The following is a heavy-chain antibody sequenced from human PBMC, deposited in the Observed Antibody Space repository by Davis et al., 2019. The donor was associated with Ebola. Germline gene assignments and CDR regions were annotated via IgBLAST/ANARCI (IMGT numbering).Heavy chain of an antibody. CDR1: GYTFIAYF. CDR3: ARESPPTFWFDP. D-gene: IGHD2/OR15-2a*01. CDR2: INPTSGDI. Sequence: ASVKVSCKASGYTFIAYFVHWVRQAPGQGPEYMGMINPTSGDIIYAQKFQGRVTMTRDTSTSTVYMELSSLTSDDTAVYFCARESPPTFWFDPWGQGTLVTVSS. V-gene: IGHV1-46*01. J-gene: IGHJ5*02.